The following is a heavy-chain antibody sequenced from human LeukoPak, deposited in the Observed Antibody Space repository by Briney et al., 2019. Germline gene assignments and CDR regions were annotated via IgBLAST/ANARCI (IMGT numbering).Heavy chain of an antibody. Sequence: GGSLRLSCGASGFTFSNYWMSWVRQAPGKGLEWVAVISYDGSNKYYADSVKGRFTISRDNSKNTLYLQMNSLRAEDTAVYYCASPYYDSSGLFDYWGQGTLVTVSS. CDR2: ISYDGSNK. CDR3: ASPYYDSSGLFDY. J-gene: IGHJ4*02. CDR1: GFTFSNYW. V-gene: IGHV3-30-3*01. D-gene: IGHD3-22*01.